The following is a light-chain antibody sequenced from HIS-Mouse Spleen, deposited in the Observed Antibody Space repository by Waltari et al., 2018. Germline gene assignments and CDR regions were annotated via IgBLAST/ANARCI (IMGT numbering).Light chain of an antibody. CDR2: EGS. Sequence: QSALTQPASVSGSPGQSITISCTGTRSDVGCYNLVPWYQQHPVKAPKLMSYEGSKRPSVVSNRVSGSKSGTTASLTISGLQAEDEADYYCCSYAVSSTWVFGGGTKLTGL. V-gene: IGLV2-23*01. J-gene: IGLJ3*02. CDR1: RSDVGCYNL. CDR3: CSYAVSSTWV.